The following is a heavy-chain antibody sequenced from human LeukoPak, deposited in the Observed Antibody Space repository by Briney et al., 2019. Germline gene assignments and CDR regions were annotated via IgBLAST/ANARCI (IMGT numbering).Heavy chain of an antibody. CDR1: GTSIITSY. J-gene: IGHJ4*02. D-gene: IGHD5/OR15-5a*01. V-gene: IGHV4-4*09. CDR3: AKGFYDSRLNSNPFDF. Sequence: SETLSLTCTVSGTSIITSYWSWIRHFPGKGLEWMGFIDSSGHTDSNPSLSGRVTMSIDTSKNQFFLRLTSVTAADTAVYYCAKGFYDSRLNSNPFDFWGRGTLVTVSS. CDR2: IDSSGHT.